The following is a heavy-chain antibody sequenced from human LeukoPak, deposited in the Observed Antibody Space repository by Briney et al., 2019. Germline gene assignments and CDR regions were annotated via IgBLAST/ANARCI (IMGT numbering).Heavy chain of an antibody. CDR1: GGTFSSYA. V-gene: IGHV1-69*04. Sequence: SVKVSCKASGGTFSSYAISWVQQAPGQGLEWMGRTIPILGIANYAQKFQGRVTITADKSTSTAYMELSSLRSEDTAVYYCARASDEYFQHWGQGTLVTVSS. CDR2: TIPILGIA. CDR3: ARASDEYFQH. J-gene: IGHJ1*01.